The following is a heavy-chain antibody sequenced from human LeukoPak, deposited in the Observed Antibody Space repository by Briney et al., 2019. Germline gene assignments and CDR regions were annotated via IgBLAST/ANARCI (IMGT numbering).Heavy chain of an antibody. CDR3: ARDQFHYYGMDV. Sequence: GGSLRLSCAVSGFTVSSYEMDWVRQAPGKGLEWVSYISTGGGDKRYADSVKGRFTISRDTAKNSLHLQMDSLRVEDTAVYYCARDQFHYYGMDVWGQGTTVTVS. V-gene: IGHV3-48*03. CDR2: ISTGGGDK. J-gene: IGHJ6*02. CDR1: GFTVSSYE.